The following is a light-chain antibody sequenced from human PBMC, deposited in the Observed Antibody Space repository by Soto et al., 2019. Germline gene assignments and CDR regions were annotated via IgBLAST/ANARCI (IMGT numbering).Light chain of an antibody. Sequence: DIQMTQSPSSLSASVGDRVTITCQASQDISNYLNWYQQKPGKAPKLLIYDASNLETGVPSRFSGIGLGTIFTFTISSLQPEDITTYYFQQYNNPPVTFGGGTKVEFK. CDR1: QDISNY. CDR2: DAS. J-gene: IGKJ4*01. V-gene: IGKV1-33*01. CDR3: QQYNNPPVT.